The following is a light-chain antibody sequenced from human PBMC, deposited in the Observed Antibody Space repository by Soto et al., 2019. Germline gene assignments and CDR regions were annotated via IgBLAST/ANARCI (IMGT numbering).Light chain of an antibody. CDR2: EVS. CDR1: SSDVGAYTS. J-gene: IGLJ1*01. Sequence: QSALTQPASVSGSPGQSITISCTGTSSDVGAYTSVSWYQQHPGKAPKLMIYEVSNQPSGVSNRFSGSKSANTASLTISGLQAEDEAHYYCTSYTSDNRSYVFGTGTKVTVL. V-gene: IGLV2-14*01. CDR3: TSYTSDNRSYV.